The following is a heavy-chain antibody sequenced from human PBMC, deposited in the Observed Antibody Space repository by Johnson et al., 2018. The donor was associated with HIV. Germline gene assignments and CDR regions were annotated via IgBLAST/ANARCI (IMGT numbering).Heavy chain of an antibody. Sequence: VQLVESGGGLIQPGGSLRLSCAASGFTVSSNYMSWVRQAPGKGLEWVSVIYSGGSTYYADSVKGRFTIPRDNSKNTLYLQINSLRPEDSAVYYCAKGEAQEGWIQIRLYAFDFWGQGTLVTVSS. CDR3: AKGEAQEGWIQIRLYAFDF. D-gene: IGHD5-18*01. V-gene: IGHV3-66*03. J-gene: IGHJ3*01. CDR2: IYSGGST. CDR1: GFTVSSNY.